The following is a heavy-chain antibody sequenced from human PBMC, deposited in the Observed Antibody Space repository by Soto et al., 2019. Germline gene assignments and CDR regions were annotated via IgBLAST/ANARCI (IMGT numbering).Heavy chain of an antibody. V-gene: IGHV1-3*01. J-gene: IGHJ4*02. CDR3: ARGPNDSSGYYPCYFDY. D-gene: IGHD3-22*01. CDR2: INAGNGNT. Sequence: ASVKVSCKASGYTFTSYAMHWVRQAPGQRLEWMGWINAGNGNTKYSQKFQGRVTITRDTSASTAYMELSSLRSEDTAVYYCARGPNDSSGYYPCYFDYWGQGTLVTVSS. CDR1: GYTFTSYA.